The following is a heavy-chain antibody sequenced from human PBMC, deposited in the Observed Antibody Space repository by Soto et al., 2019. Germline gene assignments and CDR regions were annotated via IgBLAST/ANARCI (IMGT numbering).Heavy chain of an antibody. Sequence: GGSLRLSCAASGFTFSTYAMSWVRQVPGKGLEWVSAISGSGVNTYYADSVKGHCTISRDNSKDTLYLQMHSLSAGDTAIYYCVKESQTTFDFNWFDPWGQGTLVTVSS. D-gene: IGHD3-9*01. J-gene: IGHJ5*02. CDR1: GFTFSTYA. CDR2: ISGSGVNT. V-gene: IGHV3-23*01. CDR3: VKESQTTFDFNWFDP.